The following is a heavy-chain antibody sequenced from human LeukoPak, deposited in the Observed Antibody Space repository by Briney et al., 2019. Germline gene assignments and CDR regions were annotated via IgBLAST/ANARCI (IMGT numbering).Heavy chain of an antibody. CDR3: ARDPSSFGGRIDP. V-gene: IGHV4-4*07. D-gene: IGHD3-10*01. CDR1: GGSISSYH. CDR2: IYSSGST. J-gene: IGHJ5*02. Sequence: PSETLSLTCTVSGGSISSYHWNWIRQPARKGLEWIGRIYSSGSTNYTTSLKSRVTMSVDTSKNQFSLKLSSVTAADTAVYYCARDPSSFGGRIDPWGQGTLVAVSS.